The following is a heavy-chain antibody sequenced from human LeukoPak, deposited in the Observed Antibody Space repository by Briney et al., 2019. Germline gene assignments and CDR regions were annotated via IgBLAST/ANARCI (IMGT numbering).Heavy chain of an antibody. J-gene: IGHJ4*02. D-gene: IGHD5-12*01. V-gene: IGHV3-23*01. CDR2: ITDAVGST. CDR3: AKEIFSGLLYIDY. Sequence: PGGSLRLSCAASGFTVSSSSISWVRQAQGKGLEWVSAITDAVGSTHYADSVKGRFTISSDNSKNTVYLQVNSLRPEDMAVYYCAKEIFSGLLYIDYWGQGTLVTVSS. CDR1: GFTVSSSS.